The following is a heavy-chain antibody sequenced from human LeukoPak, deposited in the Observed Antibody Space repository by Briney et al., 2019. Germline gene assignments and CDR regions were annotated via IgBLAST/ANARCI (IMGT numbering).Heavy chain of an antibody. J-gene: IGHJ4*02. Sequence: SETLSLTCTVSGGSISSYYWSWIRQPPGKGLEWIGYISYSGSTNYNPSLKSRVTISLDTSKNQFSLKLSSVTAADTAVYYCARALRRDLDYWGQGTLVTVSS. CDR3: ARALRRDLDY. V-gene: IGHV4-59*08. CDR2: ISYSGST. D-gene: IGHD4-17*01. CDR1: GGSISSYY.